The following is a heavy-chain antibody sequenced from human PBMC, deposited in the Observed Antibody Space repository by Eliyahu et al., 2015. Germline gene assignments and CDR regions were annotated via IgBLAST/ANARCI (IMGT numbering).Heavy chain of an antibody. CDR2: VDSSGGFT. J-gene: IGHJ4*02. Sequence: EVQLLESGGGLVQPGGSLRLSCAASGFTLSNYAMSWXRQAPGRGLEWVSGVDSSGGFTYYADSVKGRFIVSRDNSKNTLYLQVNSLRADDTAVYYCAKGATGSSGYYAALDYWGQGTLVTVSS. V-gene: IGHV3-23*05. CDR3: AKGATGSSGYYAALDY. D-gene: IGHD3-22*01. CDR1: GFTLSNYA.